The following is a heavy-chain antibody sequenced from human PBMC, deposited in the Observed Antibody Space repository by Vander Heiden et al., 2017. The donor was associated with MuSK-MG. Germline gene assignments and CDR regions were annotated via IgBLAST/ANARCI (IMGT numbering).Heavy chain of an antibody. CDR1: GFTFSPYG. V-gene: IGHV3-23*04. CDR3: AKSYSTSWYANWFDP. Sequence: EVQLVESGGGLVQPGGSLRLSCAASGFTFSPYGMSWVRQAPGKGLEWVSVISGSGDSTYYADSVKGRFTISRDNSKNTLYLQMNSLRAEDTAVYYCAKSYSTSWYANWFDPWGQGTLVTVSS. D-gene: IGHD6-13*01. CDR2: ISGSGDST. J-gene: IGHJ5*02.